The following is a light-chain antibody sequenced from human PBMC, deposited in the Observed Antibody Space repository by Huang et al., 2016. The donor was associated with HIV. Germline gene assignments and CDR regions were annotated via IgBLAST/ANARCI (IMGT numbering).Light chain of an antibody. J-gene: IGKJ1*01. V-gene: IGKV3-15*01. CDR1: QSIGK. CDR3: QQYNSWPPWT. Sequence: EIVVTQSPVTLSASPGERVTLSCRASQSIGKLAWYQQKPGQAPRLLLYGASTRATGIPARCSGSGSGTEFTLTISSLQSEDFAVYFCQQYNSWPPWTFGQGTKVDIK. CDR2: GAS.